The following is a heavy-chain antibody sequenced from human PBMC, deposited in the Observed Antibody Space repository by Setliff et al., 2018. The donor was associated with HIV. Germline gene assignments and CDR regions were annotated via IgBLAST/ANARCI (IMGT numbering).Heavy chain of an antibody. J-gene: IGHJ4*02. Sequence: GGSLRLSCAASGFNFNTYSMNWVRQAPGRGLESVASISSSGTYIYYADSLKGRITISRDNTKNSLYLQMNSLRAEDMALYYCTRMISPRANKYSSGWFDYWGQGTLVTVSS. CDR2: ISSSGTYI. D-gene: IGHD6-19*01. V-gene: IGHV3-21*04. CDR3: TRMISPRANKYSSGWFDY. CDR1: GFNFNTYS.